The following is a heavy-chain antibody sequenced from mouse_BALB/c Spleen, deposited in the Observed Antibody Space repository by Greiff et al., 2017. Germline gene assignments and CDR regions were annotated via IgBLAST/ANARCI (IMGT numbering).Heavy chain of an antibody. J-gene: IGHJ4*01. D-gene: IGHD2-1*01. CDR1: GYSITSDYA. V-gene: IGHV3-2*02. Sequence: EVQLVESGPGLVKPSQSLSLTCTVTGYSITSDYAWNWIRQFPGNKLEWMGYISYSGSTSYNPSLKSRISITRDTSKNQFFLQLNSVTTEDTATYYCARGGPIYYGNFYAMDYWGQGTSVTVSS. CDR3: ARGGPIYYGNFYAMDY. CDR2: ISYSGST.